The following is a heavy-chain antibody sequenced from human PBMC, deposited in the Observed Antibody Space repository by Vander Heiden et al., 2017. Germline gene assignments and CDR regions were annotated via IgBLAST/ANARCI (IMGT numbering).Heavy chain of an antibody. D-gene: IGHD3-10*01. V-gene: IGHV3-21*01. J-gene: IGHJ6*02. Sequence: EVQLVESGGGLVKPGGSLRLSCAASGFTFSDSSMNWDRQAPGKGLEWLSYISTTGSYIYYADSIKGRFIISRDNAKNSLYLQMNSLRAEDTAVYYCARPMGYYYGMDVWGQGTTVTVSS. CDR3: ARPMGYYYGMDV. CDR2: ISTTGSYI. CDR1: GFTFSDSS.